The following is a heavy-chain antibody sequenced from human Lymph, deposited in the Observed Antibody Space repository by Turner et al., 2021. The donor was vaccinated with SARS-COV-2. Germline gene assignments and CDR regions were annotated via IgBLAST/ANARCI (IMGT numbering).Heavy chain of an antibody. J-gene: IGHJ4*02. Sequence: EVQLVESGGGLVKPGGSLRLSCAASGFTFSSYSMNWVRQSPGKGLEWVSSMTFTSSYIYYADSVKGRFTISRDNAKNSLYLQMNSLRAEDTAVYYCARGPPDFPYYFDYWGQGTLVTVSS. V-gene: IGHV3-21*01. CDR2: MTFTSSYI. CDR3: ARGPPDFPYYFDY. D-gene: IGHD2-21*02. CDR1: GFTFSSYS.